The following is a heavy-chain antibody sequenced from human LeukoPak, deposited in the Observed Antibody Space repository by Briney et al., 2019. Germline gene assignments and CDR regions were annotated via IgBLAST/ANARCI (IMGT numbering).Heavy chain of an antibody. CDR1: GFTSSSYG. D-gene: IGHD3-22*01. Sequence: PGGSLRLSCAASGFTSSSYGMHWVRQAPGKGLEWVAVISYDGSNKYYADSVKGRFTISRDNSKNTLYLQMNSLRAEDTAVYYCAKGQSYYDSSVGVDYFDYWGQGTLVTVSS. V-gene: IGHV3-30*18. CDR2: ISYDGSNK. CDR3: AKGQSYYDSSVGVDYFDY. J-gene: IGHJ4*02.